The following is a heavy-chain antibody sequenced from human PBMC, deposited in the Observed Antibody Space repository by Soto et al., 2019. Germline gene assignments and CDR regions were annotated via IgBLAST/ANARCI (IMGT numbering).Heavy chain of an antibody. V-gene: IGHV1-69*13. Sequence: SVKVSCKASGGTFSSYAISWVRQAPGQGLEWMGGIIPIFGTANYAQKFQGRVTITADESTSTAYMELSSLRSEDTAVYYCARARGGLTLDYYYGMDVWGQGTTVTVSS. CDR1: GGTFSSYA. CDR2: IIPIFGTA. D-gene: IGHD2-8*01. CDR3: ARARGGLTLDYYYGMDV. J-gene: IGHJ6*02.